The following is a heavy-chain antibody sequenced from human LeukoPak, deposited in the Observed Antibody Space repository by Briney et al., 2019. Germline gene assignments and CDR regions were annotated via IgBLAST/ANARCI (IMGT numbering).Heavy chain of an antibody. CDR2: IIPFFGTT. CDR3: ARALRPLVQTPYLYFDL. V-gene: IGHV1-69*05. D-gene: IGHD4/OR15-4a*01. J-gene: IGHJ2*01. CDR1: GGTFSSHA. Sequence: GSSVKVSCKASGGTFSSHAVSWVRQAPGQGLEWMGRIIPFFGTTNYAQKLQGRVTITTDESTSTAYMELNSLRSEDTAVYYRARALRPLVQTPYLYFDLWGRGTLVTVSS.